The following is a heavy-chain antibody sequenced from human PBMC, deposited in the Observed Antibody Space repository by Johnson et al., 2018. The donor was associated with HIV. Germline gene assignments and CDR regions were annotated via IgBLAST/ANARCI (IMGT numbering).Heavy chain of an antibody. Sequence: EKLVESGGGLVKPGGSLRLSCAASGFNFSDYYMSWIRQAPGKGLEWMANIKQDGSEKYYVDSVKGRFTISRDNAKNSLYLQMNSLRAEDTAWYYCAKGGNGYGGGVDSWGQGAMVTVSS. CDR2: IKQDGSEK. CDR3: AKGGNGYGGGVDS. CDR1: GFNFSDYY. D-gene: IGHD2-8*02. J-gene: IGHJ3*02. V-gene: IGHV3-7*03.